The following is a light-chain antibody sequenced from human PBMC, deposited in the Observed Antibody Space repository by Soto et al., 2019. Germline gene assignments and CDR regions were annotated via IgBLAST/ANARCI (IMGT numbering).Light chain of an antibody. CDR3: LQDYNYPYT. CDR2: DAS. Sequence: AIPMTQSPSSLSASVGDRVTITCRASQGVRNDLSWYQQRPGKAPKLLIYDASSLQSGVPSRFSGSGSGTDFTLTISSLQPEDFATYYCLQDYNYPYTFGQGTKLEIK. V-gene: IGKV1-6*01. CDR1: QGVRND. J-gene: IGKJ2*01.